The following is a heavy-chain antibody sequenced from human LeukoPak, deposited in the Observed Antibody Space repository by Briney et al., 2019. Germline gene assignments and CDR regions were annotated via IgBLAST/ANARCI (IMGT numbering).Heavy chain of an antibody. Sequence: PSETLSLTCTVSGGSISSGSYYWSWIRQPPGKGLEWIGYIYYSGSTNYNPSLKSRVTISVDTSKNQFSLKLSSVTAADTAVYYCARDDSGNIDYWGQGTLVTVSS. J-gene: IGHJ4*02. D-gene: IGHD4-17*01. V-gene: IGHV4-61*01. CDR3: ARDDSGNIDY. CDR1: GGSISSGSYY. CDR2: IYYSGST.